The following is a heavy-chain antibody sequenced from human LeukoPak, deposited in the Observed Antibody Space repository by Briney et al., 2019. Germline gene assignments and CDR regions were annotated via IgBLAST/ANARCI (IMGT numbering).Heavy chain of an antibody. CDR3: ARLGPNDSGSLYYFDH. D-gene: IGHD3-10*01. CDR1: AGSISSADYY. V-gene: IGHV4-30-4*01. Sequence: SETLSLTCTVSAGSISSADYYRSWIRQPPGKGLEWIGYIFYSGSTYNNPSLKSRVTISVDTSKNQFSLKLSSVTAADTAVYYCARLGPNDSGSLYYFDHWGQGSLVTVSS. CDR2: IFYSGST. J-gene: IGHJ4*02.